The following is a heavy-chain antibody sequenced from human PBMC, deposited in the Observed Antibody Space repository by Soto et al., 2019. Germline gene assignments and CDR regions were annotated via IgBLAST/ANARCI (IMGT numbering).Heavy chain of an antibody. CDR3: ARKGIAVAGNYYFDY. J-gene: IGHJ4*02. CDR2: IYYSGST. CDR1: GGSISSSSYY. D-gene: IGHD6-19*01. V-gene: IGHV4-39*01. Sequence: PSETLSLTCTVSGGSISSSSYYWGWIRQSPGKGLEWIGSIYYSGSTYYNPSLKGRVTISVDTSKNQFSLKLSSVTAADTAVYYCARKGIAVAGNYYFDYWGQGTLVTVYS.